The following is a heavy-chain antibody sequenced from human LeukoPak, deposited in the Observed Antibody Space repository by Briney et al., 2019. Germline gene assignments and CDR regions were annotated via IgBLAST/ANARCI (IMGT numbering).Heavy chain of an antibody. CDR2: IYPSDSNT. CDR3: ALNPRGYCSGGSCYIGY. J-gene: IGHJ4*02. D-gene: IGHD2-15*01. CDR1: GYSFANYW. V-gene: IGHV5-51*01. Sequence: GESLKISCKGSGYSFANYWIGWVRQLPGKGLEWVGIIYPSDSNTRYNPSFQGQVTISADKSISTAYLQWSSLKASDTAMYYCALNPRGYCSGGSCYIGYWGQGTLVTVSS.